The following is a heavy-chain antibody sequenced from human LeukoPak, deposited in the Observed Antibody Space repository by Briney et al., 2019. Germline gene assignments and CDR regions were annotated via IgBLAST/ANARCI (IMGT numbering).Heavy chain of an antibody. CDR1: GFTFSSYG. CDR3: ARQIGVSIDY. V-gene: IGHV3-30*03. J-gene: IGHJ4*02. Sequence: PGGSLRLSCAASGFTFSSYGIHWVRQAPGKGLEWVAVISYDGSNKYYADSVKGRFTISRDNSKNTLYLQMSSLRPEDTAVYYCARQIGVSIDYWGQGTLVTVSS. D-gene: IGHD5/OR15-5a*01. CDR2: ISYDGSNK.